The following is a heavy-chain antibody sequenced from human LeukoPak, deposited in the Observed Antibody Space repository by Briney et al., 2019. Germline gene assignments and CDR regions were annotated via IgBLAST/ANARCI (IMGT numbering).Heavy chain of an antibody. V-gene: IGHV3-30*04. Sequence: PGGSLRLSCAASGFTFSSYAVHWVRQAPGKGLEWVAVISYDGSNKYYADSVKGRFTISRDNSKNTLYLQMNSLRAEDTAVYYCARDSLEPWGQGTLVTVSS. J-gene: IGHJ5*02. CDR1: GFTFSSYA. D-gene: IGHD3-3*01. CDR3: ARDSLEP. CDR2: ISYDGSNK.